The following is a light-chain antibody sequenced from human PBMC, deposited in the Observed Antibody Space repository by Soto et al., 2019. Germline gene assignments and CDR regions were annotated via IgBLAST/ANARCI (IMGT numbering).Light chain of an antibody. V-gene: IGKV3-20*01. Sequence: EIVLTQAPGPLSLSPGERATLSFRASQSVSGYIGWYQQKPGQAPRLLIYGASNRATGIPDRFSGSGSGTDFTLTISRLEPEDFAVYYCQQYGSSGTFGQGTKVDIK. J-gene: IGKJ1*01. CDR3: QQYGSSGT. CDR2: GAS. CDR1: QSVSGY.